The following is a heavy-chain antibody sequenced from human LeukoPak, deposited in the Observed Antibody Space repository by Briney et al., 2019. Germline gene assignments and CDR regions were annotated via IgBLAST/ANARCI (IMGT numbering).Heavy chain of an antibody. CDR3: AKSPVWGPYGDYLYYFDY. V-gene: IGHV3-23*01. D-gene: IGHD4-17*01. CDR2: ISGSGGST. J-gene: IGHJ4*02. CDR1: GFTFSSYA. Sequence: GGSLRLSCAASGFTFSSYAMSWVRQAPGKGLEWVSAISGSGGSTYYADSVKGRFTISRDNSKNTLYLQMNSLRAEDTAVYYCAKSPVWGPYGDYLYYFDYWGQGTLVTVSS.